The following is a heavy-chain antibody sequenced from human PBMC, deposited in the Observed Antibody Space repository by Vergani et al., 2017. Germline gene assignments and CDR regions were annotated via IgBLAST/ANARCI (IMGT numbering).Heavy chain of an antibody. CDR2: TWYDGNNK. CDR3: ARDLRLLYNRFDP. Sequence: QVQLVESGVGVVQPGRSLRLPCAASGFTFNQYGMHWVRQAPGKGLEWVAVTWYDGNNKQYADSVKGRFTISRDNSKSTMYLQMNSLRDEDTGVYYCARDLRLLYNRFDPWGQGTLVTVSS. V-gene: IGHV3-33*01. CDR1: GFTFNQYG. D-gene: IGHD1-14*01. J-gene: IGHJ5*02.